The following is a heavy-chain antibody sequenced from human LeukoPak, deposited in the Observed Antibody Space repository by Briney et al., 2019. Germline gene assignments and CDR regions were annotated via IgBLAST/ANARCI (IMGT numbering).Heavy chain of an antibody. V-gene: IGHV3-9*01. CDR3: AKALTTVVTRGAFDI. D-gene: IGHD4-23*01. CDR1: GFTFDDYA. CDR2: ISWNSGSI. Sequence: GGSLRLPCAASGFTFDDYAMHWVRQAPGKGLEWVSGISWNSGSIGYADSVKGRFTISRDNAKNSLYLQMISLRAEDTALYYCAKALTTVVTRGAFDIWGQGTMVTVSS. J-gene: IGHJ3*02.